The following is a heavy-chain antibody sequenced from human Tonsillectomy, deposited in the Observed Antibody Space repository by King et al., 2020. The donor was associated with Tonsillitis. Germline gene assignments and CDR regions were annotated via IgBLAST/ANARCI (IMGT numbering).Heavy chain of an antibody. CDR2: IYSGGST. Sequence: VQLVESGGGLVQPGGSLRLSCAASGFTVSSNYMSWVRQAPGKGLEWVSVIYSGGSTYYADSVKGRFTISRDKSKNTLYLQMNSLRAEDTAVYYCAWGTMVVPFDYWGQGTLVTVSS. J-gene: IGHJ4*02. D-gene: IGHD4-23*01. V-gene: IGHV3-66*01. CDR1: GFTVSSNY. CDR3: AWGTMVVPFDY.